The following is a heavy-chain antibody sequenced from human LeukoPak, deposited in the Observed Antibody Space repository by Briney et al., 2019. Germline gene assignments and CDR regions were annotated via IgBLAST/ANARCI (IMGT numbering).Heavy chain of an antibody. V-gene: IGHV3-21*01. Sequence: GGSLRLSCAASGFTFDDYAMNWVRQAPGKGLEWVSSISSSSSYIYYADSVKGRFTISRDNAKNSLYLQMNSLRAEDTAVYYCARVTPGPTGAVLDYWGQGTLVTVSS. CDR2: ISSSSSYI. D-gene: IGHD1-26*01. CDR1: GFTFDDYA. CDR3: ARVTPGPTGAVLDY. J-gene: IGHJ4*02.